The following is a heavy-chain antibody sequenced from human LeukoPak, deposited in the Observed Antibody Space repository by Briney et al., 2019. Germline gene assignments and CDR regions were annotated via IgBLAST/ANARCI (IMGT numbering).Heavy chain of an antibody. J-gene: IGHJ2*01. CDR3: ARREPWYCSSTSCRSWYFDL. CDR1: GYSFTSYW. CDR2: IYPGDSDT. D-gene: IGHD2-2*01. V-gene: IGHV5-51*01. Sequence: GESLKISCKGSGYSFTSYWIGWVRQMPGKGLEWMGIIYPGDSDTRYSPSFQGQVTISADKSISTAYLQWSSLKASDTAMYYCARREPWYCSSTSCRSWYFDLWGRGTLVTASS.